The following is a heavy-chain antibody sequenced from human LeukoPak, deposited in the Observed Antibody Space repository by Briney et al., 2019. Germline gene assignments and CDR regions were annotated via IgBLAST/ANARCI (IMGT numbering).Heavy chain of an antibody. CDR2: ISNNGGYT. D-gene: IGHD3-10*01. V-gene: IGHV3-23*01. CDR3: ARDNYGFDY. Sequence: GGSLRLSCAASGFTFSSSAMSWVRQAPGKGLEWVSAISNNGGYTYYADSVKGRFTISRDNSKNTLYLQMNSLRAEDTAVYYCARDNYGFDYWGQGTLVTVSS. J-gene: IGHJ4*02. CDR1: GFTFSSSA.